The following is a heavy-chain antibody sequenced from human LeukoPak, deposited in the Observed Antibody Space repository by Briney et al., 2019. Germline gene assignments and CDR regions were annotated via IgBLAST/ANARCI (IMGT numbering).Heavy chain of an antibody. CDR1: GCPVSSNY. J-gene: IGHJ6*03. CDR3: ARDHRGSGSRYYYYYMDV. D-gene: IGHD3-10*01. V-gene: IGHV3-53*01. Sequence: RPGGSLRLSCAASGCPVSSNYRSGVRRAPGKGLEGFSGIYSGGNTYYADSVKGRFTISRDNAKNTLYLQMNSLRAEDTAVYYCARDHRGSGSRYYYYYMDVWGKGTTVTISS. CDR2: IYSGGNT.